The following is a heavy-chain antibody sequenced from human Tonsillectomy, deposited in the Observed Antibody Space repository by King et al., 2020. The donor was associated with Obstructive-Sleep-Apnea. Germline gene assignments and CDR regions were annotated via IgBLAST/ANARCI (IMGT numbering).Heavy chain of an antibody. V-gene: IGHV3-30*18. Sequence: VQLVESGGGVVQPGRSLRLSCAASGFTFSSYGMHWVRQAPGKGLEWVAVISYDGSNKYYADSVKGRFTISRDNSKNTLYLQMNSLRAEDTAVYYCAKIRESGSYGGVYAFDIWGQGTMVTVSS. J-gene: IGHJ3*02. CDR3: AKIRESGSYGGVYAFDI. D-gene: IGHD1-26*01. CDR2: ISYDGSNK. CDR1: GFTFSSYG.